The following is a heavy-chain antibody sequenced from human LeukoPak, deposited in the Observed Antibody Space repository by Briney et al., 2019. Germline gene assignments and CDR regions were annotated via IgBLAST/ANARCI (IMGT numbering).Heavy chain of an antibody. J-gene: IGHJ6*04. CDR2: ISSSGSTI. CDR3: AELGITMIGGV. V-gene: IGHV3-48*03. D-gene: IGHD3-10*02. Sequence: EGFLRLSCAASGFTFSSYEMNWVRQAPGKGLEWVSYISSSGSTIYYADSVKGRFTISRDNAKNSLYLQMNSLRAEDTAVYYCAELGITMIGGVWGKGTTVTISS. CDR1: GFTFSSYE.